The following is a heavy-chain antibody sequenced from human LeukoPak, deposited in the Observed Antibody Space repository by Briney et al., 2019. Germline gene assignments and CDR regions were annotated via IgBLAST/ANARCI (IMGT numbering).Heavy chain of an antibody. J-gene: IGHJ4*02. CDR3: ARDQGGYTG. D-gene: IGHD5-24*01. CDR2: ISGSSTYI. V-gene: IGHV3-21*01. CDR1: GFTFSTYS. Sequence: PGGSLRLSCAASGFTFSTYSMNWVRHAPGEGLEWGSSISGSSTYIHYADSVKGRFTISRDNAMNSLYMQMNSLRAEDTAVYYCARDQGGYTGWGQGTLVTVSS.